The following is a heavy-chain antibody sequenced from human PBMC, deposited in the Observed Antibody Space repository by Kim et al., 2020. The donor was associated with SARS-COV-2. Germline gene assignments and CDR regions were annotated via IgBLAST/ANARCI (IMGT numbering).Heavy chain of an antibody. J-gene: IGHJ6*03. CDR1: GFTFSSYE. V-gene: IGHV3-48*03. Sequence: GGSLRLSCAASGFTFSSYEMNWVRQAPGKGLEWVSYISSSGSTIYYADSVKGRFTISRDNAKNSLYLQMNSLRAEDTAVYYCARDPLPYYYYYMDVWGKGTTFTVSS. CDR3: ARDPLPYYYYYMDV. CDR2: ISSSGSTI.